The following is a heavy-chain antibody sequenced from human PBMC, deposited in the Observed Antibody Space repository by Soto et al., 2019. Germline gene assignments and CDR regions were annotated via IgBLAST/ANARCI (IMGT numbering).Heavy chain of an antibody. J-gene: IGHJ4*02. V-gene: IGHV1-18*01. D-gene: IGHD2-2*01. CDR3: ARVARISTSPSAFDY. Sequence: ASVKVSCKASGFTFTSYGICWVRQSPGQGLEWMGWISAYNGNTNYAQKLQGRVTMTTDTSTSTAYMELRSLRSDDTAVYYCARVARISTSPSAFDYWGQGTLVTSPQ. CDR1: GFTFTSYG. CDR2: ISAYNGNT.